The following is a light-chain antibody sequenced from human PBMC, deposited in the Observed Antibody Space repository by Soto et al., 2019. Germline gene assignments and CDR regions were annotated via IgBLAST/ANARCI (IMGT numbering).Light chain of an antibody. J-gene: IGLJ2*01. CDR3: QTWDTGARVV. CDR2: LSSDGRH. V-gene: IGLV4-69*01. CDR1: SGHSSYA. Sequence: QLVLTQSPSASASLGASVKLTCTLSSGHSSYAIAWHQQQPEKGPRDLMKLSSDGRHSKGDGIPDRFSGSSTGAERYLTIASLQSEDEADYYCQTWDTGARVVFGGGTKLTVL.